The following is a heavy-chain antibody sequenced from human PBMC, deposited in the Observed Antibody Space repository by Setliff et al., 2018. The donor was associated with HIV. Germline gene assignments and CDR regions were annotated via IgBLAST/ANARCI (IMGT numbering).Heavy chain of an antibody. CDR1: GGSISSQY. Sequence: SETLSLTCTVSGGSISSQYWSWIRQTPGKGLESIGYVYNSGGTNYNPSLKSRVTISLDKSNNQISLNLSSATAADTAVYYCARHTVFVRYFDHWGQGMLVTVSS. D-gene: IGHD2-2*02. J-gene: IGHJ4*02. V-gene: IGHV4-59*11. CDR2: VYNSGGT. CDR3: ARHTVFVRYFDH.